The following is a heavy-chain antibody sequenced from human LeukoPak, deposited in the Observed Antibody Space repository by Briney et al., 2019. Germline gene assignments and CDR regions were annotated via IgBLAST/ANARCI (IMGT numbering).Heavy chain of an antibody. J-gene: IGHJ4*02. V-gene: IGHV3-30*03. CDR1: GFTFSSYG. CDR2: ISYDGSNK. D-gene: IGHD6-13*01. Sequence: PGRSLRLSCAASGFTFSSYGMHWVRQAPGKGLEWVAVISYDGSNKYYADSVKGRFTISRDNSKNTLYLQMNSLRAEDTAVYYCGKTYSSSWSIFDYWGQGTLVTVSS. CDR3: GKTYSSSWSIFDY.